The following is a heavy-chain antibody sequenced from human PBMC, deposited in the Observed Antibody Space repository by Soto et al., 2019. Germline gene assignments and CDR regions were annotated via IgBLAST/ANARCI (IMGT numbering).Heavy chain of an antibody. CDR2: ISSTTNYI. CDR1: GFTFTRYS. Sequence: EVQLVESGGGLVKPGGSLRLSCAASGFTFTRYSMNWVRQAPGKRLEWVSSISSTTNYIYYGDSMKGRFTISRDNGTNSLYLEINSLQAEDSAVYYCARGSEDLTSDFDDWGQGTLLTVA. V-gene: IGHV3-21*06. CDR3: ARGSEDLTSDFDD. J-gene: IGHJ4*02.